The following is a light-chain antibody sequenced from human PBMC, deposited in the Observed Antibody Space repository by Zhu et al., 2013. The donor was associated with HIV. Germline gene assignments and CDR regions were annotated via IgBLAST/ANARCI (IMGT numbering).Light chain of an antibody. CDR3: QQYNSWPRT. Sequence: EIVLTQSPGTLSLSPGQRATLSCRASQSLSSAYLAWYQQRPGQTPRLLIYGASSRATGIPERFSGSGSGTDFTLTITRLEPEDSAVYYCQQYNSWPRTFGQGTKVEIK. J-gene: IGKJ1*01. V-gene: IGKV3-20*01. CDR1: QSLSSAY. CDR2: GAS.